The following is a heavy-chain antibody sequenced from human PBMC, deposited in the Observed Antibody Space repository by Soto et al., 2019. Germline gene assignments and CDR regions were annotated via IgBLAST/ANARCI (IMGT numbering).Heavy chain of an antibody. CDR2: VYYGGRS. J-gene: IGHJ6*02. Sequence: SETLSLTCTVSSAPVSSTTYTWGWIRQPPGKGLEWVASVYYGGRSYYNPTLNSRVTISVDTSKNQFSLKLSSVTAADTAVYFCVRGQPHRITIFEVVIRSYDYGMDVWGQGTTVTVSS. D-gene: IGHD3-3*01. V-gene: IGHV4-39*01. CDR1: SAPVSSTTYT. CDR3: VRGQPHRITIFEVVIRSYDYGMDV.